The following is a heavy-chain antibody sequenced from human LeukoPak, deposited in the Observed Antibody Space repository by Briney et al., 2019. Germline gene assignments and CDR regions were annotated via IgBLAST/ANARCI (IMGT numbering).Heavy chain of an antibody. CDR3: ARIFEIGEYSNYDFDY. V-gene: IGHV4-38-2*01. CDR2: IYHSGST. CDR1: GYSISSAYY. J-gene: IGHJ4*02. Sequence: PSETLSLTCAVSGYSISSAYYWGWIRQPPGKGLEWIGSIYHSGSTYYNPSLKSRVTISVDTSKNQFSLKLSSVTAADTAVYYCARIFEIGEYSNYDFDYWGQGTLVTVSS. D-gene: IGHD4-11*01.